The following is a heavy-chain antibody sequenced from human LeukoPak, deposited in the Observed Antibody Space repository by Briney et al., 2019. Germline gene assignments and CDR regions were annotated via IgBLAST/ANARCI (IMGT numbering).Heavy chain of an antibody. CDR1: GYTLTELS. V-gene: IGHV1-24*01. CDR3: ARLLAWGSWYFDY. CDR2: FDPEDGET. J-gene: IGHJ4*02. D-gene: IGHD7-27*01. Sequence: ASVKVSCKVSGYTLTELSMHWVRQAPGKGLEWMGGFDPEDGETIYAQKFQGRVTMTRDTPINTAYMELSRLRSDDTAMYYCARLLAWGSWYFDYWGQGTLVTVSS.